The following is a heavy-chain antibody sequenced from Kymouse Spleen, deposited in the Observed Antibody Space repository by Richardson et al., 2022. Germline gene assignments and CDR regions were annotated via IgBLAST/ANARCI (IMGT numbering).Heavy chain of an antibody. Sequence: EVQLVQSGAEVKKPGESLKISCKGSGYSFTSYWIGWVRQMPGKGLEWMGIIYPGDSDTRYSPSFQGQVTISADKSISTAYLQWSSLKASDTAMYYCARQRYSGSYLYYYYGMDVWGQGTTVTVSS. D-gene: IGHD1-26*01. J-gene: IGHJ6*02. V-gene: IGHV5-51*01. CDR1: GYSFTSYW. CDR2: IYPGDSDT. CDR3: ARQRYSGSYLYYYYGMDV.